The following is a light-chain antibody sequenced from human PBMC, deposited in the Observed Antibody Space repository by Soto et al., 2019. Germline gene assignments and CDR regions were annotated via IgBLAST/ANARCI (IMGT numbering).Light chain of an antibody. J-gene: IGLJ1*01. CDR1: SSDVGGYNY. CDR3: SSYTSSSTLYG. CDR2: DVS. Sequence: QSALTQPASVSGSPGQSITISCTGTSSDVGGYNYVSWYQQHPGKAPKLMIYDVSNRPSGVPNRFSGSKSGNTASLTISGLQAEDAADYYCSSYTSSSTLYGFGTGTKLTVL. V-gene: IGLV2-14*01.